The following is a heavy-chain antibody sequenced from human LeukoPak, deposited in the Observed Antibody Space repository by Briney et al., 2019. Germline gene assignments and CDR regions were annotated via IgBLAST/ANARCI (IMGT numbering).Heavy chain of an antibody. J-gene: IGHJ4*02. CDR1: GGSISSSNW. CDR3: ARDRGAADRSSG. Sequence: PSETLSLTCAVSGGSISSSNWWSWVRQPPGKGLEWIGSIYYSGSTNYNPSLKSRVTISGDKSKNQFSLKLNSVTAADTAVYYCARDRGAADRSSGWGQGTLVTVSS. D-gene: IGHD1-14*01. V-gene: IGHV4-4*02. CDR2: IYYSGST.